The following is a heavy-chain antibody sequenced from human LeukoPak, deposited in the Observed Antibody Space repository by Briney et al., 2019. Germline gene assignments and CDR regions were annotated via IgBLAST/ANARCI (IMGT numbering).Heavy chain of an antibody. CDR3: ARALPVVVAPEV. D-gene: IGHD2-21*01. CDR2: IWYDGSNK. Sequence: GGSLRLSCAASGLTFSSHWMHWVRQAPGKGLEWVAVIWYDGSNKYYADSVKGRFTISRDNSKNTLYLQMNSLRAEDTGVYYCARALPVVVAPEVWGQGTLVTVSS. J-gene: IGHJ4*02. V-gene: IGHV3-33*08. CDR1: GLTFSSHW.